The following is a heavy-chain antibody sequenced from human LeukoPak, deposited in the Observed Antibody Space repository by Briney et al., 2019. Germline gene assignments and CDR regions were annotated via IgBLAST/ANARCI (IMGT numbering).Heavy chain of an antibody. CDR2: IYYSGST. CDR1: GGSISSYY. CDR3: ARFNPALTGYYYLDY. Sequence: PSETLSLTCTVSGGSISSYYWSWIRQPPGKGLEWIGYIYYSGSTNYNPSLKSRVTISVDTSKNQFSLKLSSVTAADTAVYYCARFNPALTGYYYLDYWGQGTLVTVSS. D-gene: IGHD3-9*01. V-gene: IGHV4-59*01. J-gene: IGHJ4*02.